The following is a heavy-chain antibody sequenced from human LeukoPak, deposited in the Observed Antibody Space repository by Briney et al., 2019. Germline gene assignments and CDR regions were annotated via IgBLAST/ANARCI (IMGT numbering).Heavy chain of an antibody. J-gene: IGHJ4*02. V-gene: IGHV3-48*03. Sequence: PGGSLRLSCVASGFTFRSYEMNRVRQAPGKGLECVSYISSSGSTIYYADSVKGRFTISRDNAKNSLYLQMNSLRAEDTAVYYCAREGGTGGYFDYWGQGTLVTVSS. CDR2: ISSSGSTI. D-gene: IGHD2-15*01. CDR1: GFTFRSYE. CDR3: AREGGTGGYFDY.